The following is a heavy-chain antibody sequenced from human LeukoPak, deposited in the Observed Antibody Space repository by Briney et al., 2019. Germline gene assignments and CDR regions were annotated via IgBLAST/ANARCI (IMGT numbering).Heavy chain of an antibody. CDR3: ARTANYYDSSGSTRIPFDY. Sequence: WASVKVSCKASGGTFSSYAISWVRQAPGQGLEWMGRIIPILGIANYAQKFQGRVTITADKSTSTAYMELSSLRSEDTAVYYCARTANYYDSSGSTRIPFDYWGQGTLVTVSS. CDR1: GGTFSSYA. V-gene: IGHV1-69*04. CDR2: IIPILGIA. J-gene: IGHJ4*02. D-gene: IGHD3-22*01.